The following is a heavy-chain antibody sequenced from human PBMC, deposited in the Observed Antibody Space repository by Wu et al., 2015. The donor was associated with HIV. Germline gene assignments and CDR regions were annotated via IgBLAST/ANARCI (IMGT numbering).Heavy chain of an antibody. CDR2: IVVGSGDT. J-gene: IGHJ4*02. D-gene: IGHD5-24*01. Sequence: QLVQSGPEVKKPGTSVKVSCKASGFTFTRSAMQWVRQARGQRLEWIGWIVVGSGDTNYAQKFQERVTITRDMSTSTAYMELSSLRSEDTAVYYCAAGDGYKTFEFDCWGQGTLVTVSS. V-gene: IGHV1-58*02. CDR1: GFTFTRSA. CDR3: AAGDGYKTFEFDC.